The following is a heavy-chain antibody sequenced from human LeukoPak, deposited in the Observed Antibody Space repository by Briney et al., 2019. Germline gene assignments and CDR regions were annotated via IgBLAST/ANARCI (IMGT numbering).Heavy chain of an antibody. V-gene: IGHV1-8*01. CDR1: VYTSTSYE. Sequence: ASLKISSTTSVYTSTSYEITWVRQATGQGRERRGWMNPISGNTGYAQKCQGRVTMTRNTSISTAYMELSSLRSEDTAVYYCARGRWYYGSGSYNWFDPWGQGTLVTVSS. CDR3: ARGRWYYGSGSYNWFDP. CDR2: MNPISGNT. D-gene: IGHD3-10*01. J-gene: IGHJ5*02.